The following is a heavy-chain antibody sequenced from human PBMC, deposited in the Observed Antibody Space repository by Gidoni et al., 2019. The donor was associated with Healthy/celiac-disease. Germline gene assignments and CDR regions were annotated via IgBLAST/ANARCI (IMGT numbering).Heavy chain of an antibody. CDR3: AKVAVAGREVHDAFDI. J-gene: IGHJ3*02. CDR2: ISGSGGSI. V-gene: IGHV3-23*01. Sequence: EVQLLESGGGLVQPGGSLRLSCAASGFTFSSYAMSWVRQSPGKGLEGVSAISGSGGSIYYADSVKGRFTISRDNSKNTLYLQMNSLRAEDTAVYYCAKVAVAGREVHDAFDIWGQGTMVTVSS. CDR1: GFTFSSYA. D-gene: IGHD6-19*01.